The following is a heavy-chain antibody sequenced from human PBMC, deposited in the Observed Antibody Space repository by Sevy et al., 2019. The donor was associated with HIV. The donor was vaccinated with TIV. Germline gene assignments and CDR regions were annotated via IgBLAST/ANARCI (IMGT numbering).Heavy chain of an antibody. D-gene: IGHD6-19*01. CDR2: ISGSGGGT. J-gene: IGHJ4*02. CDR1: GFTFSSYA. V-gene: IGHV3-23*01. CDR3: AKGGSWRIAVAGRGPFDY. Sequence: GGSLRLSCAASGFTFSSYAMSWVRQAPGKGLEWVSAISGSGGGTYYADSVKGRFTISRDNSKNTLYLQMNSLRAEDTAVYYWAKGGSWRIAVAGRGPFDYWGQGTLVTVSS.